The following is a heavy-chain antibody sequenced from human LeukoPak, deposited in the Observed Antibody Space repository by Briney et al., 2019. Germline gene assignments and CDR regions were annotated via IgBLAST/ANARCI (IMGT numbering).Heavy chain of an antibody. V-gene: IGHV7-4-1*02. Sequence: ASVKVSCKASGYTFTSYAMNWVRQAPGQGLEWMGWINTNTGNPTYAQGFTGRFVFSLDTSVSTAYLQISSLKAEGTAVYYCARDRSGEYYYDSSGFDWGQGTLVTVSS. J-gene: IGHJ4*02. CDR3: ARDRSGEYYYDSSGFD. CDR2: INTNTGNP. D-gene: IGHD3-22*01. CDR1: GYTFTSYA.